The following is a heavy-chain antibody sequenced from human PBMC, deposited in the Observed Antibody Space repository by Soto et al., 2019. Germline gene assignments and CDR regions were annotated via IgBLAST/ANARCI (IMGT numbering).Heavy chain of an antibody. D-gene: IGHD6-6*01. CDR1: GYSFTTYW. J-gene: IGHJ6*02. V-gene: IGHV5-51*01. CDR2: IYPDDSDT. CDR3: TRRQRQSIGASSGYYYYGMDV. Sequence: GESLKISCKGSGYSFTTYWIGWVRQMPGKGLEWMGSIYPDDSDTRYSPSFQGQVTISADKSISTAYLQWSSLKASDTAMYFCTRRQRQSIGASSGYYYYGMDVWGQGTTVTVSS.